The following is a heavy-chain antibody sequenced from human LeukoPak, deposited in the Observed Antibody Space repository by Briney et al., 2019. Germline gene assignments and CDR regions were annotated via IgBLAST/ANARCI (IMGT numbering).Heavy chain of an antibody. CDR2: IYYSGST. CDR1: GGSISSYY. Sequence: SETLSLTCTVSGGSISSYYWSWIRQPPGKGLEGIGYIYYSGSTNYNPSLKSRVTISVDTSKNQFSLKLSSVTAADTAVYYCARAVWELRTLDAFDIWGQGTMVTVSS. CDR3: ARAVWELRTLDAFDI. V-gene: IGHV4-59*12. D-gene: IGHD1-26*01. J-gene: IGHJ3*02.